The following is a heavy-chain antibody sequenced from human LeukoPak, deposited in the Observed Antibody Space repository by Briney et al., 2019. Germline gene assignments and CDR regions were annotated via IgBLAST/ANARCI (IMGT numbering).Heavy chain of an antibody. CDR2: ISGSGGIT. CDR1: GFTFSSYA. CDR3: AKGDTTWELPHDY. Sequence: GSLRLSCAASGFTFSSYAMSWVRPAPGKGLEWVSAISGSGGITSYADSVKGRFTISRDNSKNTLYLQMNSLRAEDTAVYYCAKGDTTWELPHDYWGQGTLVTVSS. D-gene: IGHD1-26*01. J-gene: IGHJ4*02. V-gene: IGHV3-23*01.